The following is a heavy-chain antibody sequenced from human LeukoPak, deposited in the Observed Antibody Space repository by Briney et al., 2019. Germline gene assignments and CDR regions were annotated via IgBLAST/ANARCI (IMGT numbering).Heavy chain of an antibody. D-gene: IGHD2-2*01. V-gene: IGHV3-23*01. CDR3: AKDRGAGCSSISCYRDY. Sequence: GGSLRLSCAASGFTFSSYAMSWVRQAPGKGLEWVSAISGSGGSAYYADSVKGRFTISRDNSKNTLYLQMNSLRAEDTAVYYCAKDRGAGCSSISCYRDYWGQGTLVTVSS. CDR2: ISGSGGSA. J-gene: IGHJ4*02. CDR1: GFTFSSYA.